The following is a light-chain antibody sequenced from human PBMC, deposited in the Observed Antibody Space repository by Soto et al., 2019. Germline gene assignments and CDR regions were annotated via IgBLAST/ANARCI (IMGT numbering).Light chain of an antibody. CDR2: GAS. V-gene: IGKV3-20*01. Sequence: VFTQFPCTLYLSPGETATLSCRASQRVTNNYLAWYQQRPGLAPRLLIYGASTRTAGIPDRFTGSGSGTDFTLTISRLEPEDFAVYYCQQYGTSRTFGQGTNVDIK. J-gene: IGKJ1*01. CDR3: QQYGTSRT. CDR1: QRVTNNY.